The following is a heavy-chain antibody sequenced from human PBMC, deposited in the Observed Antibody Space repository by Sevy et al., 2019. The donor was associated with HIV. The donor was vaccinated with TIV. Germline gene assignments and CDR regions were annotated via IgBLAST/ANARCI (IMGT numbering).Heavy chain of an antibody. CDR2: IWYDGSNK. D-gene: IGHD3-22*01. J-gene: IGHJ4*02. CDR1: GFTFSSYG. CDR3: ARELGHYHDSSGFDY. V-gene: IGHV3-33*01. Sequence: GGSLRLSCAASGFTFSSYGMHWVRQAPGKGLEWVAVIWYDGSNKYYADSVKGRFTISRDNSKNTLYLQMNSLRAEDTAVDYCARELGHYHDSSGFDYWGQGTLVTVSS.